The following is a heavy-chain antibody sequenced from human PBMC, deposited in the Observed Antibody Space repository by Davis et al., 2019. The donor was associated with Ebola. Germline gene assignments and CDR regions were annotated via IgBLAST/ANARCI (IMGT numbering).Heavy chain of an antibody. J-gene: IGHJ6*02. D-gene: IGHD3-10*01. CDR1: GFTFDDYA. Sequence: GGSLRLSCAASGFTFDDYAMHWVRQAPGKGLEWVSGISWNSGSIGYADSVKGRFTISRDNAKNSLYLQMNSLRDEDTAVYYCARDGILWFGELLYYYYGMDVWGQGTTVTVSS. CDR2: ISWNSGSI. CDR3: ARDGILWFGELLYYYYGMDV. V-gene: IGHV3-9*01.